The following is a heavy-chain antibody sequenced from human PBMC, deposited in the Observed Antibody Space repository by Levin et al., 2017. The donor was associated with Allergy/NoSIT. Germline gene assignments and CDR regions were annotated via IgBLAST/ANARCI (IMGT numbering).Heavy chain of an antibody. CDR1: GYTFTDHY. D-gene: IGHD4-17*01. CDR3: ARNDYGDYVQNFDY. CDR2: VNCNSGDT. J-gene: IGHJ4*02. V-gene: IGHV1-2*02. Sequence: GESLKISCEAAGYTFTDHYMHWVRQAPGQGLEWMGWVNCNSGDTHYAQKFPDRVTMTRDTPIPTAYIEVSSLRFDDTALYCCARNDYGDYVQNFDYWGQGTLVTVSS.